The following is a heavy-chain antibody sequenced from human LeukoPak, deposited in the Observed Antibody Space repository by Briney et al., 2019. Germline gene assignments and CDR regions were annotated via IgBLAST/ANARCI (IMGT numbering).Heavy chain of an antibody. D-gene: IGHD3-3*01. CDR1: GYTFTSYG. CDR3: ARNDFWSGFLPYFDY. Sequence: ASVKVSCKASGYTFTSYGISWVRQAPGQGLEWMGWISAYNGNTNYAQKLQGRVTMTTDTSTSTAYMELRSLRSDDTAVYYCARNDFWSGFLPYFDYWGQGTLVTVSS. J-gene: IGHJ4*02. CDR2: ISAYNGNT. V-gene: IGHV1-18*01.